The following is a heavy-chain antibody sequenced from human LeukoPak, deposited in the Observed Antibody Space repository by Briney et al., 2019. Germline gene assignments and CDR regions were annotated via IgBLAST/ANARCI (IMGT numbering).Heavy chain of an antibody. CDR3: AGDFSGCSSTSCYPYYYYYYMDV. D-gene: IGHD2-2*01. J-gene: IGHJ6*03. V-gene: IGHV4-4*07. Sequence: PSETLSLTCTVSGGSISSYYWSWIRQPAGKGLEWIGRINTSGSTNYNPSLKSRVTISVDKSKNQFSLKLSSVTAADTAVYYCAGDFSGCSSTSCYPYYYYYYMDVWGKGTTVAVSS. CDR1: GGSISSYY. CDR2: INTSGST.